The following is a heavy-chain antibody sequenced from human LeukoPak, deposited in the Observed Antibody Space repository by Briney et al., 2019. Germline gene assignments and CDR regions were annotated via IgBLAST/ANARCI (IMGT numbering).Heavy chain of an antibody. D-gene: IGHD3-3*01. CDR1: GDSISSSSYY. CDR3: ARVVTIFGVVRVNDAFDI. J-gene: IGHJ3*02. CDR2: TYYSGST. V-gene: IGHV4-39*07. Sequence: SETLSLPCTVSGDSISSSSYYWGWTRQPPGNGLERIGSTYYSGSTYYNPSLKSRVTISVDTSKNQFSLKLSSVTAADTAAYYCARVVTIFGVVRVNDAFDIWGQGTMVTVSS.